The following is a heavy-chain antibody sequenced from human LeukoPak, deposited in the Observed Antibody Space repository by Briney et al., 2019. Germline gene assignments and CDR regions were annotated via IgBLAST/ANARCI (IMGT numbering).Heavy chain of an antibody. CDR3: VRDSTVTTFRGCVDP. Sequence: ASVKVSCKASGYTFTNYYVHWVRQAPGQGLEWVGVINPSGGSTNCAQRFQGRVTMTRDTSTSTVYMELSSLRSEDTAVYYCVRDSTVTTFRGCVDPWGQGTLVTVSS. CDR1: GYTFTNYY. CDR2: INPSGGST. V-gene: IGHV1-46*01. D-gene: IGHD4-17*01. J-gene: IGHJ5*02.